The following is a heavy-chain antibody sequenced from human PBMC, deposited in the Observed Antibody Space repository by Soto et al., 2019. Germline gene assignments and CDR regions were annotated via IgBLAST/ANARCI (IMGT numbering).Heavy chain of an antibody. CDR2: IWYDGSNK. D-gene: IGHD6-6*01. V-gene: IGHV3-33*01. CDR1: GFTFSSYG. CDR3: AREKFEEYSSSLAYYYYGMDV. J-gene: IGHJ6*02. Sequence: QVQLVESGGGVVQPGRSLRLSCAASGFTFSSYGMHWVRRAPGKGLEWVAVIWYDGSNKYYADSVKGRFTISRDNSKNTLYLQMNSLRAEDTAVYYCAREKFEEYSSSLAYYYYGMDVWGQGTTVTVSS.